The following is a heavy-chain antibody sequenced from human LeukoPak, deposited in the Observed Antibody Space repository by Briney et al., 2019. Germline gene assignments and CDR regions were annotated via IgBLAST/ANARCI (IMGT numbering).Heavy chain of an antibody. V-gene: IGHV4-34*01. CDR2: INHSGST. CDR3: ARGYYYGSGPFDY. Sequence: SETLSLTCAVYGGSFSGYYWSWIRQPPGPGLEWIGEINHSGSTNYNPSLKSRVTISVDTSKNQFSLKLSSVTAADTAAYYCARGYYYGSGPFDYWGQGTLVTVSS. CDR1: GGSFSGYY. D-gene: IGHD3-10*01. J-gene: IGHJ4*02.